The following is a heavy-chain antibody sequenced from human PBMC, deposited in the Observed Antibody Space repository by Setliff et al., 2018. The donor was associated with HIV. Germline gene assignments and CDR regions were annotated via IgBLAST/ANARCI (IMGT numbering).Heavy chain of an antibody. CDR1: GYTFTNYD. J-gene: IGHJ4*02. CDR2: MNPNSGNT. V-gene: IGHV1-8*02. CDR3: ATVDEGVRGVINYYFDY. D-gene: IGHD3-10*01. Sequence: ASVKVSCKASGYTFTNYDINWVRQATGQGLEWMGWMNPNSGNTGYAQKFLGRVTMTRNTSISTAYMELRSLRSDDTAVYYCATVDEGVRGVINYYFDYWGQGTLVTVSS.